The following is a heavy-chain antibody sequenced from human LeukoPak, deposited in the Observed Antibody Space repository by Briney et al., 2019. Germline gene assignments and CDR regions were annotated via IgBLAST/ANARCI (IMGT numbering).Heavy chain of an antibody. D-gene: IGHD3-10*01. J-gene: IGHJ4*02. CDR2: IYYSGST. CDR1: GGSISSSSYY. Sequence: SETLSLTCTVSGGSISSSSYYWGWIRQPPGKGLEWIRSIYYSGSTYYNPSLKSRVTISVDTSKSQFSLKLSSVTAADTAVYYCASDAMVRAIDYWGQGTLVTVSS. CDR3: ASDAMVRAIDY. V-gene: IGHV4-39*07.